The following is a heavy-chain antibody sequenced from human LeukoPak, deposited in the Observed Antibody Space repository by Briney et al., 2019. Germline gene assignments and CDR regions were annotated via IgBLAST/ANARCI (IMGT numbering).Heavy chain of an antibody. V-gene: IGHV3-48*01. D-gene: IGHD2-2*01. CDR3: ARDFGGIGHCSSTSCFPLDY. Sequence: GGSLRLSCAASGFTFSSYSMNWVRQAPGKGLEWVSHISSSSSIIYYADSVKGRFTISRDNAKNSLYLQVNSLRAEDTAVYYCARDFGGIGHCSSTSCFPLDYWGQGTLVTVSS. CDR1: GFTFSSYS. J-gene: IGHJ4*02. CDR2: ISSSSSII.